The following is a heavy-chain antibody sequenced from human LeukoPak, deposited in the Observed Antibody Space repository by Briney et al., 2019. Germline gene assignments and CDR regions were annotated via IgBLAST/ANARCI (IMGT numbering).Heavy chain of an antibody. Sequence: GGSLRLSCAASGFTFSSYAMHWVRQAPGKGLEWVAVISYDGSNKYYADSVKGRFTISRDNSKNTLYLQMNSLRAEDTAVYYCARADNVWGVRYYYYGMDVWGQGTTVTVSS. CDR1: GFTFSSYA. D-gene: IGHD3-16*01. J-gene: IGHJ6*02. CDR3: ARADNVWGVRYYYYGMDV. CDR2: ISYDGSNK. V-gene: IGHV3-30-3*01.